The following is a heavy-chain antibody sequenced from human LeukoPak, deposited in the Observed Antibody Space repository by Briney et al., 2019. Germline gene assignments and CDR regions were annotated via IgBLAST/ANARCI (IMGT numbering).Heavy chain of an antibody. V-gene: IGHV4-4*02. Sequence: SETLSLTCGVSGVSVTSTNWWTWVRQPPGKGLEWIGEVHLDGRTNYNPSLKSRLTMSVDLSENHISLKLTSVTAADTAVYYCAREGGFYRPLDYSGQGTLVTVSS. D-gene: IGHD3-3*01. CDR2: VHLDGRT. CDR3: AREGGFYRPLDY. J-gene: IGHJ4*02. CDR1: GVSVTSTNW.